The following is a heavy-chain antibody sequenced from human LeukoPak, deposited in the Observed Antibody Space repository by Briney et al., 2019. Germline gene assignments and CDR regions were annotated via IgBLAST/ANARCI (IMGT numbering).Heavy chain of an antibody. Sequence: GGSLRLSCAASGFTFSSYWMHWVRQAPGKGLVWVSRINSDGSSTSYADSVKGRFTISRDNAKNTLFLQMNSLRAEDTAVYYCASPITYYYDSSGYYPPDCWGQGTLVTVSS. CDR2: INSDGSST. CDR1: GFTFSSYW. D-gene: IGHD3-22*01. CDR3: ASPITYYYDSSGYYPPDC. V-gene: IGHV3-74*01. J-gene: IGHJ4*02.